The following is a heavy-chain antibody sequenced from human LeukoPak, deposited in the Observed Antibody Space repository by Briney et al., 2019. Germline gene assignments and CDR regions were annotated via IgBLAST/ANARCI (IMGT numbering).Heavy chain of an antibody. J-gene: IGHJ4*02. D-gene: IGHD3-9*01. CDR3: AKRHYDILTGYYIFDY. CDR2: ISGSGGST. Sequence: GGSLRLSCAASGFTFSSYAMSWVRQAPGKGLEWVSAISGSGGSTYYADSVKGRFTISRDNSKNTLYLQMNSLRAEDTAVYYCAKRHYDILTGYYIFDYWGQGTLVTVSS. V-gene: IGHV3-23*01. CDR1: GFTFSSYA.